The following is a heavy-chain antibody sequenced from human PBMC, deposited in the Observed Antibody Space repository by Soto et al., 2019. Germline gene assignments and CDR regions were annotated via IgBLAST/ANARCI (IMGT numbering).Heavy chain of an antibody. Sequence: QITLKESGPTLVKPTQTLTLTCTFSGFSLSTSGVGVGWIRQPPGKALEWLALIYWDDDKRYSPSLKSRLTITKDTSKNQVVLTMTNMDPVDTATYYCAHRMIGDFWSGYPDAPKRYNWFDPWGQGTLVTVSS. V-gene: IGHV2-5*02. D-gene: IGHD3-3*01. J-gene: IGHJ5*02. CDR3: AHRMIGDFWSGYPDAPKRYNWFDP. CDR1: GFSLSTSGVG. CDR2: IYWDDDK.